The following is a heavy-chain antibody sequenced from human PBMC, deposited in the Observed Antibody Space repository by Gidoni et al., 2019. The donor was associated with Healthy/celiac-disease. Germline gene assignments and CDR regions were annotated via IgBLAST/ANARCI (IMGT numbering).Heavy chain of an antibody. Sequence: QVQLVESGGGVVQPGRSMRLSCAASGFTFSSYAMHWVRQAPGKGLEWVAVISYDGSSKYYADSVKGRFTISRDNSKNALYLQMNSLRAEDTAVYYCARDNIDYWGQGTLVTVSS. CDR3: ARDNIDY. CDR2: ISYDGSSK. V-gene: IGHV3-30-3*01. CDR1: GFTFSSYA. J-gene: IGHJ4*02.